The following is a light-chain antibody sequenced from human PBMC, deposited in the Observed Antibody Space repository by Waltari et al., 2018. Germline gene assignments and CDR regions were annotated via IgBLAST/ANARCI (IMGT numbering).Light chain of an antibody. J-gene: IGLJ3*02. CDR2: GGS. CDR1: SSDVGVYHL. V-gene: IGLV2-23*01. CDR3: CSYTTSITWV. Sequence: QSALPHPAPASGSPGQSITISCLGTSSDVGVYHLASWYQQHPSTAPKLIIYGGSKRPSGVSNRFSGSKSGNTASLTISGLQAEDEAAYYCCSYTTSITWVFGGGTKLTVL.